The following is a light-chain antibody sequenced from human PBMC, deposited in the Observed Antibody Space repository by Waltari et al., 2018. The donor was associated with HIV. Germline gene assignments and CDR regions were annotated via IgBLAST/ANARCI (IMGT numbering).Light chain of an antibody. V-gene: IGLV3-1*01. J-gene: IGLJ1*01. CDR2: QDS. CDR3: QAWDTSAYV. Sequence: SYDLTQPPSVSVSPGQTASITCSGDSLGNRFVSWYQQRPGQSPMLVIYQDSKRPSGILERFSGSNSGHTATLTISETQALDEAAYYCQAWDTSAYVFGTGTEVTVL. CDR1: SLGNRF.